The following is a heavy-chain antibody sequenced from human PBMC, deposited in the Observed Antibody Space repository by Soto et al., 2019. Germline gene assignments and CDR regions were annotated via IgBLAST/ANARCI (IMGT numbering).Heavy chain of an antibody. CDR3: ARDIGGYYYDSSGPLNAFDI. CDR2: IYYSGST. V-gene: IGHV4-59*01. J-gene: IGHJ3*02. Sequence: KTAETLSLTCTVSGGSIISYYWIFVRHPPLKGLEWIGYIYYSGSTNYNPSLKSRVTISVDTSKNQFSLKLSSVTAADTAVYYCARDIGGYYYDSSGPLNAFDIWGQGTMVTVSS. CDR1: GGSIISYY. D-gene: IGHD3-22*01.